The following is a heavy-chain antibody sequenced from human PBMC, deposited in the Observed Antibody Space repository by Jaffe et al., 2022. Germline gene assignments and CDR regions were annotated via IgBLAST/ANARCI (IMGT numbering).Heavy chain of an antibody. Sequence: QVQLQESGPGLVKPSGTLSLTCAVSGGSISSSNWWSWIRQPPGKGLEWIGEIYHSGSTNYNPSLKSRVTISVDKSKNQFSLKLSSVTAADTAVYYCARKNQIRFRITMVRGSSGGRYYFDYWGQGTLVTVSS. CDR2: IYHSGST. J-gene: IGHJ4*02. V-gene: IGHV4-4*02. CDR1: GGSISSSNW. CDR3: ARKNQIRFRITMVRGSSGGRYYFDY. D-gene: IGHD3-10*01.